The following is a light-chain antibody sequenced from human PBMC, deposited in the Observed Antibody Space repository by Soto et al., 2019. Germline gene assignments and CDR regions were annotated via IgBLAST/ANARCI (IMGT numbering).Light chain of an antibody. CDR1: SSDVGGFNS. Sequence: QSALTQPASVSGSPGQSITISCTGTSSDVGGFNSVSWYQLRPGTAPKLILYDVVDRPSGVSYRFSGSKSGNTAYLTISGLQAAVEADYFCSSYTSTMTNVFGSGTKVTVL. V-gene: IGLV2-14*03. J-gene: IGLJ1*01. CDR2: DVV. CDR3: SSYTSTMTNV.